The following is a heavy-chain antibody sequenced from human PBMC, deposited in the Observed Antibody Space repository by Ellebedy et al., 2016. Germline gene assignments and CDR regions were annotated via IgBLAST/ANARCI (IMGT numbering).Heavy chain of an antibody. J-gene: IGHJ4*02. CDR2: ISAYNGNT. V-gene: IGHV1-18*01. CDR3: ARDSGRASHFRTCGDY. CDR1: GYTFTSYG. D-gene: IGHD1-14*01. Sequence: ASVKVSCKASGYTFTSYGITWVRQAPGQGLEWMGWISAYNGNTNYAQKFQGRVTMTTDTSTGTVYMELRSLISDDTAVYYCARDSGRASHFRTCGDYWGQGTLVTVSS.